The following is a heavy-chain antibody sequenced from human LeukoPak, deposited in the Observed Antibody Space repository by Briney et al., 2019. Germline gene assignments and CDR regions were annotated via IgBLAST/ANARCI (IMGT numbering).Heavy chain of an antibody. CDR1: GFTFTSYA. CDR3: AKVGSTSLYYYYYMDV. V-gene: IGHV3-23*01. J-gene: IGHJ6*03. D-gene: IGHD2-2*01. Sequence: PGGSLRLSCVASGFTFTSYAMSWVRQAPGKGLEWVSAISGGGGSIYYADSVKGRFTISRDNSKNTLYLQMNSLRAEDTAVYYCAKVGSTSLYYYYYMDVWGKGTTVTVSS. CDR2: ISGGGGSI.